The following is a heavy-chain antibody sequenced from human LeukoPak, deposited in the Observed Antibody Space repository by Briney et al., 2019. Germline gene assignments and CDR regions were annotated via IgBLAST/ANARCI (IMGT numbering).Heavy chain of an antibody. Sequence: RGSPRLSCTASGFTLSNAWMSWVRQAPRKGLEWVGRIKSKSNGGTTDYTAPVKGRFAISRDDSKNTLYLQMSSLETEDTAVYYCTTEFGSGYYFDYWGQGTLVTVSS. J-gene: IGHJ4*02. V-gene: IGHV3-15*01. D-gene: IGHD6-19*01. CDR1: GFTLSNAW. CDR2: IKSKSNGGTT. CDR3: TTEFGSGYYFDY.